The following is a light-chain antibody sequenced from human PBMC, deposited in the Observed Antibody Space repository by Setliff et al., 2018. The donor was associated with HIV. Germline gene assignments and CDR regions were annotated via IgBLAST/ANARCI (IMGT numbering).Light chain of an antibody. J-gene: IGLJ1*01. CDR1: SSDVGSYDF. Sequence: QSALAQPASVSGSPGQSITIYCTGTSSDVGSYDFVSWYQQHPGKVPKLLIYDVTGRNSGASHRFSGSKSGNTASLTISGLQAEDEADYYCSSYTTNRKFVFGTWTKVTVL. CDR3: SSYTTNRKFV. V-gene: IGLV2-14*03. CDR2: DVT.